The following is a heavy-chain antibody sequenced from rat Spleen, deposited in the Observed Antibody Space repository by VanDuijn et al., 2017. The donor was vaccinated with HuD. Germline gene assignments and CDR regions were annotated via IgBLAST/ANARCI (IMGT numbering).Heavy chain of an antibody. CDR2: IWSGGST. J-gene: IGHJ2*01. Sequence: QVQLKESGPGLVQPSQTLSLTCTVSGFSLTSYGVSWVRQPPGKGLEWIGEIWSGGSTAYNSLLKSRLSISRDTSRSQVFLKMNSLQTEDTAIYFCTRGRSGDGYYFDYWGQGVMVTVSS. D-gene: IGHD1-1*01. CDR1: GFSLTSYG. CDR3: TRGRSGDGYYFDY. V-gene: IGHV2-15*01.